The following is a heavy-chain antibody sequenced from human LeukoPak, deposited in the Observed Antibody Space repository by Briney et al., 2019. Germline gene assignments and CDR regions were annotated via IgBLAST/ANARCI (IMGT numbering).Heavy chain of an antibody. V-gene: IGHV1-2*02. D-gene: IGHD3-3*01. J-gene: IGHJ3*02. CDR3: ARVFGVVTDDAFDI. Sequence: ASVKVSCKASGYTFTGYYMHWVRQAPGQGLEWMGWINPNSGGTNYAQKFQGRVTMTRDTSISTAYMELSRLRSDDMAVYYCARVFGVVTDDAFDIWGQGTMVTVSS. CDR2: INPNSGGT. CDR1: GYTFTGYY.